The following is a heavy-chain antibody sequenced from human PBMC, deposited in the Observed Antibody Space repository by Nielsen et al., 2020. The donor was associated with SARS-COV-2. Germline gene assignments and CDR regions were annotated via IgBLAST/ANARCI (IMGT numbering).Heavy chain of an antibody. Sequence: ASVKVSCKASGYTFTSYGISWVRQAPGQGLEWMGWISAYNGNTNYAQKLQGRVTMTTDTSTSTAYMELRSLRSDDTAVYYCARSLPPRYCSSTSCYNYFDYWGQGTLVTVSS. V-gene: IGHV1-18*01. CDR2: ISAYNGNT. D-gene: IGHD2-2*02. J-gene: IGHJ4*02. CDR3: ARSLPPRYCSSTSCYNYFDY. CDR1: GYTFTSYG.